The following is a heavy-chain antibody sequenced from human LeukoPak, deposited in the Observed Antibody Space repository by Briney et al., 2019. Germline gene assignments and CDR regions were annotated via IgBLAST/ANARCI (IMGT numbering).Heavy chain of an antibody. V-gene: IGHV1-24*01. CDR1: GYTLTELS. CDR2: FDPEDGET. CDR3: ARGFTGWLDAFDI. J-gene: IGHJ3*02. Sequence: ASVKVSCKVSGYTLTELSMHWVRQAPGKGLEWMGGFDPEDGETIYAQKFQGRVTMTRDTSISTAYMELSRLRSDDTAVYYCARGFTGWLDAFDIWGQGTMVTVSS. D-gene: IGHD6-19*01.